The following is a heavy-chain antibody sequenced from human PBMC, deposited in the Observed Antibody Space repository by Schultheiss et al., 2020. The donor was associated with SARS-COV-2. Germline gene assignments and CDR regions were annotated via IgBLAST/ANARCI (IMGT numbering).Heavy chain of an antibody. Sequence: ASVKVSCKASGYTFTGYYMHWVRQAPGQGLEWMGWISAYNGNTNYAQKLQGRVTMTRNTSISTAYMELSRLRAEDTALYYCAKGAGRSGWFYYFDYWGQGTLVTVSS. D-gene: IGHD6-19*01. CDR2: ISAYNGNT. J-gene: IGHJ4*02. CDR3: AKGAGRSGWFYYFDY. V-gene: IGHV1-2*02. CDR1: GYTFTGYY.